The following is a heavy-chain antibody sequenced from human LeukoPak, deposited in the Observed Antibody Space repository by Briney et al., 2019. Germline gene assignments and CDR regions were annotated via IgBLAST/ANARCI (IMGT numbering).Heavy chain of an antibody. D-gene: IGHD2-2*01. CDR1: GYSISSGYY. CDR3: ARGSTSWNWFDP. Sequence: SETLSLTCTVSGYSISSGYYWSWIRQPPGKGLEWIGSIYHSASTYYNPSLKSRVTISVDASKNQFSLKLSSVTAADTAVYYCARGSTSWNWFDPWGQGTLVTVSS. V-gene: IGHV4-38-2*02. J-gene: IGHJ5*02. CDR2: IYHSAST.